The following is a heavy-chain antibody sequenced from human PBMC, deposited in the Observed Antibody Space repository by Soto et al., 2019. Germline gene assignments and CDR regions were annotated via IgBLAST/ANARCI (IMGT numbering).Heavy chain of an antibody. CDR1: GGSISSGDYY. V-gene: IGHV4-30-4*01. Sequence: QVQLQESGPGLVKPSQTLSLTCTVSGGSISSGDYYWSWIRQPPGKGLEWIGYIYYSGSTYYNPSRKSRVXXXVXPSKNQFSLKLSSVTAADTAVYYCARVGDRAMAVSDWGQGTLVTVSS. CDR3: ARVGDRAMAVSD. J-gene: IGHJ4*02. CDR2: IYYSGST. D-gene: IGHD5-18*01.